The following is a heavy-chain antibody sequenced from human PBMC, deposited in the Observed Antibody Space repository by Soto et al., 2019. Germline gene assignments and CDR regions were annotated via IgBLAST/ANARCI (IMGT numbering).Heavy chain of an antibody. CDR3: HVNIVATISRLGAFDI. CDR1: GFTFSSYA. Sequence: GGSLRLSCAASGFTFSSYAMSWVRQAPGKGLEWVSAISGSGGSTYYADSVKGRFTISRDNSKNTLYLQMNSLRAEDTAVYYCHVNIVATISRLGAFDIWGQGTMVTVSS. V-gene: IGHV3-23*01. D-gene: IGHD5-12*01. J-gene: IGHJ3*02. CDR2: ISGSGGST.